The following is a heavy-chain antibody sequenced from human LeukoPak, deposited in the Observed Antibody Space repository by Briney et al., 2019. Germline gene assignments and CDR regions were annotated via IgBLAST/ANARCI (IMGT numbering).Heavy chain of an antibody. V-gene: IGHV3-7*01. CDR2: IKQDGSEQ. J-gene: IGHJ4*02. CDR1: GFNFYNFW. D-gene: IGHD1-26*01. Sequence: GGSLRLSCAASGFNFYNFWMTWVRQAPGKGLEWVANIKQDGSEQYYVDSVKGRFTISRDNAKNSLYLQMNSLRVEDTAVYYCARGKSGSYGTKGYWGQGTLVTVSS. CDR3: ARGKSGSYGTKGY.